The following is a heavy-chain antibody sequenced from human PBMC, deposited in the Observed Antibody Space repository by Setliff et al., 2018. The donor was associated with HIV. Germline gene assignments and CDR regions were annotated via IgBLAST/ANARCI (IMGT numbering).Heavy chain of an antibody. CDR3: ARRSPPGTTFDY. CDR1: GFTFSTFS. Sequence: GGSLRLSCAASGFTFSTFSIHWVRQAPGKGLEWVAVISYDGSNKFYADSVKGRFTISRDTSKNTLYLQMNSLRAEDTAVYYCARRSPPGTTFDYWGQGTLVTVSS. J-gene: IGHJ4*02. V-gene: IGHV3-30-3*01. D-gene: IGHD1-1*01. CDR2: ISYDGSNK.